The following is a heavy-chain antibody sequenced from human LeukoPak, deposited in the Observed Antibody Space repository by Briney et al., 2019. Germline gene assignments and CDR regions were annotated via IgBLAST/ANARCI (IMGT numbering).Heavy chain of an antibody. V-gene: IGHV3-74*01. Sequence: PGGSLRLSCAASGFTFSSYWMHGVRQAPGKGRVWVSRINSDGSSTSYADSVKGRFTTSRDNAKNTLYLQMHSLRDEVTAVYYCARDGPQQLGVFDYWRQGTLVTVSS. D-gene: IGHD6-13*01. CDR1: GFTFSSYW. CDR2: INSDGSST. CDR3: ARDGPQQLGVFDY. J-gene: IGHJ4*02.